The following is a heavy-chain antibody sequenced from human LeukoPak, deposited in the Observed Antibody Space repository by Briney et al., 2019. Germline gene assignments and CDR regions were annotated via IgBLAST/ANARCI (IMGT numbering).Heavy chain of an antibody. CDR1: GFTFSYNA. Sequence: GGSLRLSCAASGFTFSYNAMAWVRQAPGKGLEWVSGILGSGGSTYYADAVKGRFTVSRDNSKNTLYLQMNTLRAEDTAVYYCAKSWDAFDFWGQGTMVTVSS. CDR2: ILGSGGST. CDR3: AKSWDAFDF. D-gene: IGHD3-10*01. V-gene: IGHV3-23*01. J-gene: IGHJ3*01.